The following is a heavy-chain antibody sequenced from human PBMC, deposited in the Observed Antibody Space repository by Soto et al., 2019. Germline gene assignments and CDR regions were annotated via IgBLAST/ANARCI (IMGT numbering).Heavy chain of an antibody. V-gene: IGHV3-30-3*01. J-gene: IGHJ4*02. CDR1: GLTFSSYA. CDR2: ISYDGSNK. Sequence: PGGSLRLSCAASGLTFSSYAMHWVRQAPGKGLEWVAVISYDGSNKYYADSVKGRFTISRDNSKNTLYLQMNSLRAEDTAVYYCAREATVTTLFGVPPSPGLDYWGQGTLVTVSS. D-gene: IGHD4-4*01. CDR3: AREATVTTLFGVPPSPGLDY.